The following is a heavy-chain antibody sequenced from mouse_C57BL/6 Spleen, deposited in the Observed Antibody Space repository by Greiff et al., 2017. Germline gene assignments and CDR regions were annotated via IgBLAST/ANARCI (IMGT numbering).Heavy chain of an antibody. D-gene: IGHD4-1*01. J-gene: IGHJ4*01. CDR2: IYPGSGST. CDR3: ARGGGTDAMDY. V-gene: IGHV1-55*01. Sequence: QVQLQQPGAELVKPGASVKMSCKASGYTFTSYWITWVKQRPGQGLAWIGDIYPGSGSTNYNEKFKSKATLTVDTSSSTAYMQLSSLTSEDSAVYYCARGGGTDAMDYWGQGTSVTVSS. CDR1: GYTFTSYW.